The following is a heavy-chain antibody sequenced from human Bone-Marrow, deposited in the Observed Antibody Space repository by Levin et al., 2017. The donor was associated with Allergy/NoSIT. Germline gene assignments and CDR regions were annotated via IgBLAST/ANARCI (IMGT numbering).Heavy chain of an antibody. CDR2: ISASGDNT. CDR1: RFIFNDYA. D-gene: IGHD4-17*01. J-gene: IGHJ4*02. CDR3: AKGSYGDYSPFDY. Sequence: LSLTCAASRFIFNDYAMSWVRQAPGKGLEWVSTISASGDNTYYTNSVKGRFIISRDNSKSTLFLQMNTLRADDTAVYYCAKGSYGDYSPFDYWGQGTLATVSS. V-gene: IGHV3-23*01.